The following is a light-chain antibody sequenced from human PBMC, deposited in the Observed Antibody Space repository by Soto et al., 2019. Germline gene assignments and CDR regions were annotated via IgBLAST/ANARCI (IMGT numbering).Light chain of an antibody. CDR3: QQYNNWLYT. CDR2: GAS. Sequence: EIVMTQSPATLSVSPGERATLSCRASQSVSKLAWYQQKPGQAPRLLIYGASTRSTGIPARFSGSGSVTEFTLTISSLQSEDFAVYYCQQYNNWLYTFGPGTKLEIK. V-gene: IGKV3-15*01. J-gene: IGKJ2*01. CDR1: QSVSK.